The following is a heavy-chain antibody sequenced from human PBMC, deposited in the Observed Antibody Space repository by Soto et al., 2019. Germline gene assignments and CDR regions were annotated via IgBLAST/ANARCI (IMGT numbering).Heavy chain of an antibody. CDR1: GYSISSSNW. Sequence: QVQLQESGPGLVKPSDTLSLTCAVSGYSISSSNWWGWIRQPPGKGLEWIGYIYYSGTTYYNPSLKSRVNMSVATPKNQFSLKLTSVTAVDTAVYYCARREIQGPIDYWGQGTLVTVSS. D-gene: IGHD1-26*01. J-gene: IGHJ4*02. CDR3: ARREIQGPIDY. V-gene: IGHV4-28*01. CDR2: IYYSGTT.